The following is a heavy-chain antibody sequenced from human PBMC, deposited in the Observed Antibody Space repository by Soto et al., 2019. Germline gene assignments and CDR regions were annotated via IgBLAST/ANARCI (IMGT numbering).Heavy chain of an antibody. J-gene: IGHJ6*02. D-gene: IGHD3-10*01. CDR1: GYTFTGYY. CDR3: ARGELLWFGELLQGWYYYGMDV. V-gene: IGHV1-2*04. CDR2: INPNSGGT. Sequence: ASVKVSCKASGYTFTGYYMHWVRQAPGQGLEWMGWINPNSGGTNYAQKFQGWVTMTRDTSISTAYMGLSRLRSDDTAVYYCARGELLWFGELLQGWYYYGMDVWGQGTTVTVSS.